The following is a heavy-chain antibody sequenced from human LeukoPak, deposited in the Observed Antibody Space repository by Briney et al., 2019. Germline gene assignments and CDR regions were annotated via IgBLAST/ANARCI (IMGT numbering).Heavy chain of an antibody. J-gene: IGHJ5*02. D-gene: IGHD4-17*01. Sequence: PSETLSLTCTVSGGSISSSGFYWGWIRQPPGKGLECIVSLNYGGRTLYSSFLRSRVTISMDTSKNQFSLKLTSMTAADTAVYYCERQDDNDHGDTNWFDPWGQGTLVTVSS. CDR1: GGSISSSGFY. CDR2: LNYGGRT. CDR3: ERQDDNDHGDTNWFDP. V-gene: IGHV4-39*01.